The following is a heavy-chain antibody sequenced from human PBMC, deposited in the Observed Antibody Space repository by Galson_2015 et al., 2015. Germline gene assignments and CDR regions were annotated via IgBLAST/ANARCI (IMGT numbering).Heavy chain of an antibody. CDR2: INSDGSDT. CDR3: ARPGYSGYQFDY. V-gene: IGHV3-74*03. Sequence: SLRLSCAASGFTFRSNWMHWVRQAPGKGLVWVSRINSDGSDTTYADSVKGRFTISRDNAKNTLYLQMNSLRAEDTAVYYCARPGYSGYQFDYWGQGILVTISS. J-gene: IGHJ4*02. D-gene: IGHD5-12*01. CDR1: GFTFRSNW.